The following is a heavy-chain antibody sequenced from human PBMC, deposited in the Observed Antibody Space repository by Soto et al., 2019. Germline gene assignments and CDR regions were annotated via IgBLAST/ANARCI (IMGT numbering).Heavy chain of an antibody. J-gene: IGHJ4*02. D-gene: IGHD2-2*01. CDR1: GGSVSSGSYY. CDR2: VYYTGGT. V-gene: IGHV4-61*03. CDR3: ARLEVGLDY. Sequence: QVQLQESGPGLVKPSETLSLTCKVSGGSVSSGSYYWSWIRQSPGKGLEWIGYVYYTGGTKYNPSLQSRVTISADTSRNPFSLKLTSVTAADTAVYYLARLEVGLDYWGQGILVTVSS.